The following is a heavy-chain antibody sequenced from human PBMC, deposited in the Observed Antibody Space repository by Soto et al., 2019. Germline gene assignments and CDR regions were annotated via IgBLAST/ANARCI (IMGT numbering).Heavy chain of an antibody. Sequence: QVQLVQSGAEVKKPGSSVKVSCKASGGTFSSYAISWVRQAPEQGLEWMGGIIPIFGTTNYAQKFQGRVTITADESTSTAYMELSSLRSEDTAVYYCARWSGYRNRVYYYGMDVWGQGTTVTVSS. J-gene: IGHJ6*02. CDR2: IIPIFGTT. V-gene: IGHV1-69*01. CDR1: GGTFSSYA. CDR3: ARWSGYRNRVYYYGMDV. D-gene: IGHD3-3*01.